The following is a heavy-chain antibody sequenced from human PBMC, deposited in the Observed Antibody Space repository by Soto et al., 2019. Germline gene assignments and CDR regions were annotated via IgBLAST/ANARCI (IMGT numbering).Heavy chain of an antibody. CDR3: ARPPAGEYTMYHDSAMVV. D-gene: IGHD4-17*01. Sequence: QVQLVASGGGVVQPGTSLRLSCEATGFTFSDHAMHWVRQAPGKWLEWVAVVWCDGGNKFYTDYVKGGFTISRDNSNNTLYLQMKSLRVVGTAVYYCARPPAGEYTMYHDSAMVVWGQGPAVAVSS. J-gene: IGHJ6*02. V-gene: IGHV3-33*01. CDR1: GFTFSDHA. CDR2: VWCDGGNK.